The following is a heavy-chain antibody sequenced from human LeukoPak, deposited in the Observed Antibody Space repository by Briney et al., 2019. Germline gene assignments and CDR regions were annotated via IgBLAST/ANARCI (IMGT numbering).Heavy chain of an antibody. V-gene: IGHV3-9*01. CDR1: GFTFDDYA. CDR3: ASQKWQLVDY. Sequence: PGGSLRLSCAASGFTFDDYAMHWVRQAPGKGLEWVSGISWNSGSIGYADSVKGRFTISRDNAKNSLYLQMNSLRAEDTAVYYCASQKWQLVDYWGQGTLVTVSS. CDR2: ISWNSGSI. J-gene: IGHJ4*02. D-gene: IGHD6-6*01.